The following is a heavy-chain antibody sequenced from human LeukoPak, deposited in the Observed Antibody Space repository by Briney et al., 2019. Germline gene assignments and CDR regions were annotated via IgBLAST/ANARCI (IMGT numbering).Heavy chain of an antibody. CDR1: GYTFTGYY. Sequence: ASVKVSCKASGYTFTGYYMHWVRQAPGQGLERMGWINPNSGGTNYAQKFQGRVTMTRDTSISTAYMELSRLRSDDTAVYYCAREGSSWYPDYYYYMDVWGKGTTVTISS. J-gene: IGHJ6*03. CDR3: AREGSSWYPDYYYYMDV. V-gene: IGHV1-2*02. D-gene: IGHD6-13*01. CDR2: INPNSGGT.